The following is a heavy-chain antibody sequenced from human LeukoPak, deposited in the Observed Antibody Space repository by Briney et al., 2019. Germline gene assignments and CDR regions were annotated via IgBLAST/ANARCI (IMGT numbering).Heavy chain of an antibody. D-gene: IGHD6-19*01. V-gene: IGHV4-59*08. CDR1: GASIRSSY. J-gene: IGHJ5*02. CDR2: IYYTGST. CDR3: ARHVAASSGWYAWFDP. Sequence: SETLSLTCTVSGASIRSSYWSWIRQPPGKGLEWIGCIYYTGSTNYNPPLKSRVAISADTSQNQLSLKVSSVTAADTAVYHCARHVAASSGWYAWFDPWGQGTLVTVSS.